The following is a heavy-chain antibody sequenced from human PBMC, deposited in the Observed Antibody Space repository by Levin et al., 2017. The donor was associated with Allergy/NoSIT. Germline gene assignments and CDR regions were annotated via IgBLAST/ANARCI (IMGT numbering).Heavy chain of an antibody. D-gene: IGHD2-21*02. CDR3: ARSCGGDCYSAEYDAFDI. V-gene: IGHV4-30-4*01. CDR2: IYYSGST. CDR1: GGSISSGDYY. Sequence: SETLSLTCTVSGGSISSGDYYWSWIRQPPGKGLEWIGYIYYSGSTYYNPSLKSRVTISVDTSKNQFSLKLSSVTAADTAVYYCARSCGGDCYSAEYDAFDIWGQGTMVTVSS. J-gene: IGHJ3*02.